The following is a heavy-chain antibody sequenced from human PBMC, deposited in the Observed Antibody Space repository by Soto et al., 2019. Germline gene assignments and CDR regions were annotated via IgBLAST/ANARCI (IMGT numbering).Heavy chain of an antibody. Sequence: ASVKVSCKASGYTFTSYGISWVRQAPGQGLEWMGWISAYNGNTNYAQKLQGRVTMTTDTSTSTAYMELRSLRSDDTAVYYCARDSPIAARGVHYYYYGMDVWGQGTLVTVSS. J-gene: IGHJ6*02. CDR2: ISAYNGNT. CDR3: ARDSPIAARGVHYYYYGMDV. V-gene: IGHV1-18*04. D-gene: IGHD6-6*01. CDR1: GYTFTSYG.